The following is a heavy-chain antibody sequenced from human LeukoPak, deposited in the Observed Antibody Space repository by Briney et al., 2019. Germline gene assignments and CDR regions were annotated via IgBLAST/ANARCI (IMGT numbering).Heavy chain of an antibody. Sequence: GGSLRLSCAASGFTFSSYAMHWVRQAPGKGLEWVSLISWDGGSTYYADSVKGRFTISRDNSKNSLYLQMNSLRAEDTAVYYCAELGITMIGGVWGKGTTVTISS. CDR3: AELGITMIGGV. J-gene: IGHJ6*04. CDR2: ISWDGGST. D-gene: IGHD3-10*02. V-gene: IGHV3-43D*03. CDR1: GFTFSSYA.